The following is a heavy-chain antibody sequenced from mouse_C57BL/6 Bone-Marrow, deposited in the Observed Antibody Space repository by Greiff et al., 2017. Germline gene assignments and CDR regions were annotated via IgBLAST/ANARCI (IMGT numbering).Heavy chain of an antibody. CDR2: IYPRSGNT. Sequence: VQVVESGAELARPGASVKLSCKASGYTFTSYGISWVKQRTGQGLEWIGEIYPRSGNTYYNEKFKGKATLTADKSSSTAYMALRSLTSEDSAVYFCARPSTVVTNYYAMDDWGKGTSVTVSS. CDR1: GYTFTSYG. V-gene: IGHV1-81*01. CDR3: ARPSTVVTNYYAMDD. D-gene: IGHD1-1*01. J-gene: IGHJ4*01.